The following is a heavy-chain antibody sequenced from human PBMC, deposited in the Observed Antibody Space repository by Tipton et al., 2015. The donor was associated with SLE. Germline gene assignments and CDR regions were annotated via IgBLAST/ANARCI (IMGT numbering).Heavy chain of an antibody. D-gene: IGHD2-8*01. CDR1: GASISSRAYY. V-gene: IGHV4-39*07. Sequence: TLSLTCIVSGASISSRAYYWGCIRQSPGKGLEWIGSVYDSGITYYSPSLKSRVTMSVDTSKNQFSLKLTSVTAADTAVYYCARGMLTWRGAIVGVDVWGQGTTVNVSS. CDR3: ARGMLTWRGAIVGVDV. J-gene: IGHJ6*02. CDR2: VYDSGIT.